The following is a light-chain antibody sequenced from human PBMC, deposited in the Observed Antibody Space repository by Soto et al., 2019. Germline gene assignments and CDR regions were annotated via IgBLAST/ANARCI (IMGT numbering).Light chain of an antibody. Sequence: QSALTQPASVSGSPGQSITISCTGTSSDVGGYDYVSWYQQYPGKAPKLLIYEVTNRPSGVSNRFSGSKSGNTASLTISGLQTDDEAAYYCSSFTVSVAWVFGGGTKLTVL. V-gene: IGLV2-14*01. CDR2: EVT. CDR3: SSFTVSVAWV. CDR1: SSDVGGYDY. J-gene: IGLJ3*02.